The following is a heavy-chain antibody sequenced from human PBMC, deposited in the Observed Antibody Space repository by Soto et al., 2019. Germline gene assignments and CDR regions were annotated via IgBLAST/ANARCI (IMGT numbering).Heavy chain of an antibody. J-gene: IGHJ3*02. CDR2: IIPILGIA. D-gene: IGHD1-26*01. CDR1: GGTFSSYT. CDR3: ARGRWGVDAFDI. Sequence: QVQLVQSGAEVKKPGSSVKVSCKASGGTFSSYTISWVRQAPGQGLEWMGRIIPILGIANYAQKFQGRVTITADKSTGTAYMAQSSLRSEDTAVYYCARGRWGVDAFDIWGQGTMVTVSS. V-gene: IGHV1-69*02.